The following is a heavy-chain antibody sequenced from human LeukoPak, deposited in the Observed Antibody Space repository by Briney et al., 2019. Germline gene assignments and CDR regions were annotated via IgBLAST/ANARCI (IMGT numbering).Heavy chain of an antibody. CDR1: GGSISSSSYY. J-gene: IGHJ5*02. Sequence: SETLSLTCTVSGGSISSSSYYWGWIRQPPGKGLEWIGSIYYSGSTYYNPSLKSRVTISVDTSKNQFSLKLSSVTAADTAVYYCARDGYSSSWYPSGNWFDPWGQGTLVTVSS. CDR2: IYYSGST. V-gene: IGHV4-39*02. CDR3: ARDGYSSSWYPSGNWFDP. D-gene: IGHD6-13*01.